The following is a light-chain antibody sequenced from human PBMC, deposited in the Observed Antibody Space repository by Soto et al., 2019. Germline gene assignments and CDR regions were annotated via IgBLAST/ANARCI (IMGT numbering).Light chain of an antibody. V-gene: IGKV3-20*01. CDR3: QQYGSSPPYT. CDR1: QSVSSSY. J-gene: IGKJ2*01. Sequence: EIVLTQSPGTLSLSPGERATLSCRASQSVSSSYLAWYQQKPGQAPRLLIYGASSRATRIPDRFSGSGSGTDFTLTISRLEPEDFAFYYCQQYGSSPPYTFGQGTKLEIK. CDR2: GAS.